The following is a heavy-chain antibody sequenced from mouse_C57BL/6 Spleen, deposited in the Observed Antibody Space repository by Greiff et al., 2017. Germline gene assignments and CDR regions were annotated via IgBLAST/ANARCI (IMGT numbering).Heavy chain of an antibody. D-gene: IGHD2-5*01. CDR2: ISSGGDYI. V-gene: IGHV5-9-1*02. CDR3: TRDYSKNAMDY. Sequence: EVQVVESGEGLVKPGGSLKLSCAASGFTFSSYAMSWVRQTPEKRLEWVAYISSGGDYIYYADTVKGRFTISRDNARNTLYLQMSSLKSEDTAMYYCTRDYSKNAMDYWGQGTSVTVSS. J-gene: IGHJ4*01. CDR1: GFTFSSYA.